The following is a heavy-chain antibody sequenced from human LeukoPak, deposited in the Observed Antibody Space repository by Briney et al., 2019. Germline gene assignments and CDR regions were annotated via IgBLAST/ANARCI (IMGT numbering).Heavy chain of an antibody. CDR3: ARDQIAVGGPTDY. V-gene: IGHV1-69*13. CDR1: GGTFSSYA. CDR2: IIPIFGTA. J-gene: IGHJ4*02. Sequence: ASVKVSCKASGGTFSSYAISWVRQAPGQGLEWMGGIIPIFGTANYAQKFQGRVTITADESTSTAYMELSSLRSEDTAVYYCARDQIAVGGPTDYWGQGTLVTVSS. D-gene: IGHD6-19*01.